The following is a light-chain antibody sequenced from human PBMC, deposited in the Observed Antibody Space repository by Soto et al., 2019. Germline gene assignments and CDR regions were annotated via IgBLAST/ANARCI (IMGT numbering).Light chain of an antibody. CDR3: QQYFEWPPMT. J-gene: IGKJ1*01. V-gene: IGKV3-15*01. CDR1: ETVATN. Sequence: VMTQSPATLSVSAGDRAPLSCWASETVATNLAWYQQKPGQAPRLLISGASTRAAGISDRFRGSGSGTEFTLTISSLRSEDSAIYYCQQYFEWPPMTFGQGTKVDIK. CDR2: GAS.